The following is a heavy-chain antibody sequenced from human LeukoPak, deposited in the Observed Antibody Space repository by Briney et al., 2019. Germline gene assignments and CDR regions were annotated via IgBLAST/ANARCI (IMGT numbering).Heavy chain of an antibody. CDR3: VAYDPLDY. CDR2: ISGSGGST. V-gene: IGHV3-23*01. CDR1: GFMFSSNA. Sequence: GGSLTLSCAASGFMFSSNAMSWVRQAPGKGLEWVSGISGSGGSTNYADSVKGRFTISRDTSKSTLYLQMNRLRGEDTAIYYCVAYDPLDYWGQGTLVTVSS. J-gene: IGHJ4*02. D-gene: IGHD3-16*01.